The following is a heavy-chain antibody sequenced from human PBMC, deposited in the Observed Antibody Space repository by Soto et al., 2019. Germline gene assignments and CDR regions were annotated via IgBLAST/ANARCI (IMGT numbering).Heavy chain of an antibody. J-gene: IGHJ4*02. CDR1: GFTYSSYG. CDR2: IWYDGSNK. CDR3: ASGTLLYYFDY. Sequence: QVQLVESGGGVVQPGRSLRLSCAASGFTYSSYGMHWVRQAPGKGLEWVAVIWYDGSNKYYADSVKGRFTISRDNSKNTLYLQMNSLRAEDTGVYYCASGTLLYYFDYWGQGTLVTVSS. D-gene: IGHD2-21*01. V-gene: IGHV3-33*01.